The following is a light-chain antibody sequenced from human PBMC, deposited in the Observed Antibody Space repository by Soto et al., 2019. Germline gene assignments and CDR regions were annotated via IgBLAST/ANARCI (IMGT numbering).Light chain of an antibody. CDR1: QSVNNNY. CDR2: GAS. J-gene: IGKJ5*01. Sequence: EIVLTQSPGTLSLSPGERATLSCRASQSVNNNYLAWYQQKPGQAPRLLINGASSRATGIPDRFRGSGSGTDFTLSISRVEPEDFAVFYCQQYAVSPITFGQGTRLEIK. V-gene: IGKV3-20*01. CDR3: QQYAVSPIT.